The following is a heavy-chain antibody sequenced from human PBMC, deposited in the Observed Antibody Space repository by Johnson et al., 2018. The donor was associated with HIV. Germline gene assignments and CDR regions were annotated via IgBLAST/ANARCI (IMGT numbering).Heavy chain of an antibody. D-gene: IGHD4-11*01. V-gene: IGHV3-66*01. CDR1: GITVSSNY. CDR2: IFSVDGA. J-gene: IGHJ3*02. CDR3: AKDPTDYTPDAFDI. Sequence: EVQLVESGGGLVQPGGSLRLSCAASGITVSSNYMSWVRQAPGKGLEWVSVIFSVDGAYYAASVKGRFTINSDNSKNTLYLQMNSLRAEDTAVYYCAKDPTDYTPDAFDIWGQGTMVTVSS.